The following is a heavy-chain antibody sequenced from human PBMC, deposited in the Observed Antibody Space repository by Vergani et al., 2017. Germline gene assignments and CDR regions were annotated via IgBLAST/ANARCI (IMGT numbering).Heavy chain of an antibody. V-gene: IGHV3-33*01. J-gene: IGHJ1*01. Sequence: QVQLVESGGGVVQPGRSLRLSCAASGFTLSTYGMHWVRQAPGKGLAWVAVIWFDGNNKYYADSVKGRFTISRDNSKNTLYLQMNSLRAEDTAVYYCASPPLYSTSWNECFQNWGQGTLVTVSS. D-gene: IGHD6-13*01. CDR3: ASPPLYSTSWNECFQN. CDR2: IWFDGNNK. CDR1: GFTLSTYG.